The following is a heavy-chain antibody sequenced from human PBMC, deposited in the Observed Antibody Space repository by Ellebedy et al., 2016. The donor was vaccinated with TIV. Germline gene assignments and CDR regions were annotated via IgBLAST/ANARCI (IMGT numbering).Heavy chain of an antibody. CDR1: GYTFTSYA. V-gene: IGHV1-3*01. CDR2: NNAGNGNT. D-gene: IGHD3-10*01. Sequence: AASVKVSCKASGYTFTSYAMHWVRQAPGQRLEWMGWNNAGNGNTKYSQNFQGRVTITWDTSASTVYMELSSLRTEDTAVYYCARERVRYGSGRNYYYYYGMDVWGQGTTVTVSS. CDR3: ARERVRYGSGRNYYYYYGMDV. J-gene: IGHJ6*02.